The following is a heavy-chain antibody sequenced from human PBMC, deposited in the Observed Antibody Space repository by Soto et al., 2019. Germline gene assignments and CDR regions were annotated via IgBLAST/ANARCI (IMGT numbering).Heavy chain of an antibody. CDR3: ARKGAYYDILTGLGPAFDI. V-gene: IGHV4-61*08. D-gene: IGHD3-9*01. CDR2: IYYTGST. J-gene: IGHJ3*02. Sequence: SETLSLTCTLSGISISRGGYSWCWFRQPPLKGLEWIGYIYYTGSTNYNPSLKSRVTISVDTSKNQFSLKLSSVTAADTAVYYCARKGAYYDILTGLGPAFDIWGQGTMVTVSS. CDR1: GISISRGGYS.